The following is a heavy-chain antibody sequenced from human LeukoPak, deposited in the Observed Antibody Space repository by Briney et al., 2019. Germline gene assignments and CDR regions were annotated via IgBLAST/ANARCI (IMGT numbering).Heavy chain of an antibody. V-gene: IGHV3-23*01. J-gene: IGHJ3*01. CDR1: GFTFSSFA. D-gene: IGHD2-2*01. CDR2: ISGSGGST. Sequence: GGSLRLSCAASGFTFSSFAMSWVRQAPGKGLEWVSAISGSGGSTYYADSVKGRFTISRDNSKNTLFLQMDSLRAEDAAVYYCAKDRSCTGSSCNVGSWGQGTMVTVSS. CDR3: AKDRSCTGSSCNVGS.